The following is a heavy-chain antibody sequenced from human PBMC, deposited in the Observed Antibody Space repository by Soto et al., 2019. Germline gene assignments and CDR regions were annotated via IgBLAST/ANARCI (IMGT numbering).Heavy chain of an antibody. V-gene: IGHV1-18*01. CDR2: ISAYNGHT. Sequence: QVQLVQSGAEVKKPGASVKVSCKASGYTFTNYGIIWVRQAPGQGLDWMGWISAYNGHTNYAQKLQGRVTMTTDTSTSTAYMELRSLRSDDTAVYYCARVDPREFLFLESYYYGMDVWGQGTTVTVSS. J-gene: IGHJ6*02. CDR3: ARVDPREFLFLESYYYGMDV. CDR1: GYTFTNYG. D-gene: IGHD3-3*01.